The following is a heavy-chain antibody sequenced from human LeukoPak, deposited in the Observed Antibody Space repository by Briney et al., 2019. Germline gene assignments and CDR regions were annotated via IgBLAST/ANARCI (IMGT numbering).Heavy chain of an antibody. Sequence: PGGSLRLSCAASGFTFSSYAMSWVRQAPGKGLQWVSAISDSGGSAYYADSVKGRFTISRDNSKNTLYLQMNSLRAEDTAVYYCAKDSLGGPYCMDVWGKGTTVTVSS. D-gene: IGHD4-23*01. CDR2: ISDSGGSA. J-gene: IGHJ6*03. V-gene: IGHV3-23*01. CDR3: AKDSLGGPYCMDV. CDR1: GFTFSSYA.